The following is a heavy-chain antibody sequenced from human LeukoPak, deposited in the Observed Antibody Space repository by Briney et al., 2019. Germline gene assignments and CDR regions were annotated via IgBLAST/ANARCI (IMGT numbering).Heavy chain of an antibody. J-gene: IGHJ4*02. CDR3: ARRIPRLRGDLFDY. Sequence: SETLSLTCTVSGGSVSSSSYYWGWIRQPPGKGLEWIGSIYYSGSTYYNPSLKSRVTISVDTSKNQFSLKLSSVTAADTAVYYCARRIPRLRGDLFDYWGQGTLVTVSS. V-gene: IGHV4-39*01. D-gene: IGHD5-12*01. CDR2: IYYSGST. CDR1: GGSVSSSSYY.